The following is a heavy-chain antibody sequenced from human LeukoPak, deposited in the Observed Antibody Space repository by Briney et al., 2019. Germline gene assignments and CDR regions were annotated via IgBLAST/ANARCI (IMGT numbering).Heavy chain of an antibody. Sequence: PGGSLRLSCAASGFSLIKYGMHWVRQAPGKGLEWVAVFWAHGRSQYYADSVKGRFTISRDNSKNTLYLQVNSLRAEDTAVYYCARDRSMSGWYVDLWGRGTLVTVSS. D-gene: IGHD2/OR15-2a*01. CDR3: ARDRSMSGWYVDL. J-gene: IGHJ2*01. CDR1: GFSLIKYG. CDR2: FWAHGRSQ. V-gene: IGHV3-33*01.